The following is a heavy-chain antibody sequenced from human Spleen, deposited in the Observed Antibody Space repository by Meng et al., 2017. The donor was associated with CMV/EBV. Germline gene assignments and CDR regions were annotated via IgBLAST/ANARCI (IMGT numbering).Heavy chain of an antibody. CDR2: IIPISDSP. Sequence: KASGGSLSSNSISWVRQAPGQGLEWMGGIIPISDSPRYAQKFQGRVTMTSDSSTSTAYMELSSLRSDDTAVYYCAGSSSWDKGYFDFWGQGTLVTVSS. V-gene: IGHV1-69*01. CDR1: GGSLSSNS. D-gene: IGHD6-13*01. J-gene: IGHJ4*02. CDR3: AGSSSWDKGYFDF.